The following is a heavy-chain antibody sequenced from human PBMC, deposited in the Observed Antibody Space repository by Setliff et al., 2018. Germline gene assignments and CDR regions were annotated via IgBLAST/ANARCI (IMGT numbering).Heavy chain of an antibody. CDR1: GFTFSSYA. Sequence: GGSLRLSCALSGFTFSSYAMIWVRQAPGKGLEWVSTITGSGSSAYYADAVKGRFTVSRDNSKNMLYLQMNSLRDEDTARYYCEAAGYWGQGSLVTVSS. CDR3: EAAGY. J-gene: IGHJ4*02. D-gene: IGHD6-19*01. CDR2: ITGSGSSA. V-gene: IGHV3-23*01.